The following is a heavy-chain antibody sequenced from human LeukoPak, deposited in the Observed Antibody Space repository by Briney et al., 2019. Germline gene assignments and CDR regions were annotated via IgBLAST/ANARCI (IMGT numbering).Heavy chain of an antibody. V-gene: IGHV3-53*01. CDR1: GFTLSSDY. Sequence: PGRSLRLSCAASGFTLSSDYMSWVRQAPGKGLEWVSVIYSGGSTYYADSVKGRFTISRDNSKNTLYLQMNSLRAEDTAVYYCASVIGAGYYYGMDVWGQGTTVTVSS. CDR2: IYSGGST. CDR3: ASVIGAGYYYGMDV. D-gene: IGHD2-21*01. J-gene: IGHJ6*02.